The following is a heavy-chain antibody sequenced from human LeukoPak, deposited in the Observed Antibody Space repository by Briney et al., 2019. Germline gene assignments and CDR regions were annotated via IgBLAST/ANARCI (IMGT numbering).Heavy chain of an antibody. CDR3: ARSLGVRSHFDY. CDR1: GGSFSGYY. J-gene: IGHJ4*02. CDR2: INHGGST. D-gene: IGHD3-16*01. V-gene: IGHV4-34*01. Sequence: SETLSLTCAVYGGSFSGYYWTWIRQPPGKGLEWIGEINHGGSTNYNPSLKSRVTTSVDTSKNQFSLKLTSVTAADTAVYYCARSLGVRSHFDYWGQGTLVTVSS.